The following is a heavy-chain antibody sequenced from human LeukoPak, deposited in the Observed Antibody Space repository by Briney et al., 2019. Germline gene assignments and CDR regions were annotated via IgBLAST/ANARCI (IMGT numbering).Heavy chain of an antibody. Sequence: GGSLRLSCAASGFTFSSYAMSWVRQAPGKGLEWVSAISGSGGSTYYADSVKGRFTIPRDNSKNTLYLQMNSLRAEDTAVYYCARHSSGYSYGSTTDYWGQGTLVTVSS. CDR2: ISGSGGST. J-gene: IGHJ4*02. CDR1: GFTFSSYA. D-gene: IGHD5-18*01. V-gene: IGHV3-23*01. CDR3: ARHSSGYSYGSTTDY.